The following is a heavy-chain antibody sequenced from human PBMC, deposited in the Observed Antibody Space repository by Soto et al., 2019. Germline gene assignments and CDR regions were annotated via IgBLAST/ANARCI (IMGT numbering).Heavy chain of an antibody. Sequence: SVKVSCKASGGTFSSYAISWVRQAPGQGLEWMGGIIPIFGTANYAQKFQGRVTITADESTSTAYMELSSLRSEDTAVYYCATLGTTVTTYYYSYGMDVWGQGITVTVSS. CDR2: IIPIFGTA. J-gene: IGHJ6*02. V-gene: IGHV1-69*13. D-gene: IGHD4-17*01. CDR1: GGTFSSYA. CDR3: ATLGTTVTTYYYSYGMDV.